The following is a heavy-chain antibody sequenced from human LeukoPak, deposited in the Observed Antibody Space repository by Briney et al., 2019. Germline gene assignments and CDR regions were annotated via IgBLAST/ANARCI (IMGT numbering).Heavy chain of an antibody. J-gene: IGHJ6*03. CDR1: GGSISSYY. CDR3: ARGQVVGATTFYYYYMDV. D-gene: IGHD1-26*01. CDR2: IYTSGTT. Sequence: SETLSLTCTVSGGSISSYYWSWIRQPAGKGLEWIGRIYTSGTTNYNPSLKSRVTMSVDTSKNQFSLKLSSVTAADTAVYYCARGQVVGATTFYYYYMDVWGKGTTVTVSS. V-gene: IGHV4-4*07.